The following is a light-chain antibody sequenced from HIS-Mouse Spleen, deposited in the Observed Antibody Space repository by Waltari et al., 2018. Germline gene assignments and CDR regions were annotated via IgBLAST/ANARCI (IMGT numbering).Light chain of an antibody. CDR3: YSTDSSGNHRV. CDR1: ALPQQY. V-gene: IGLV3-10*01. Sequence: SYELTQPPSVSVSPGQTARNTCTGDALPQQYAYWYPQKSGQAPVLVIYEDSKRPSGIPERFSGSSSGTMATLTISGAQVEDEADYYCYSTDSSGNHRVFGGGTKLTVL. J-gene: IGLJ2*01. CDR2: EDS.